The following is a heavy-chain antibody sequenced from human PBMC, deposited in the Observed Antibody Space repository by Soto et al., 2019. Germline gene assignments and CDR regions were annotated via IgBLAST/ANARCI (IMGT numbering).Heavy chain of an antibody. CDR1: GFTFSDYY. CDR3: ATAGAAAGALAY. J-gene: IGHJ4*02. Sequence: QVQLVESGGGLVQPGGSLRLSCAASGFTFSDYYMSWIRQAPGKGLEWVSYISSSSSYTNYADSVKGRFTISRDNAKNSLFLQMSSLRADDTAVYYCATAGAAAGALAYWGQGILVTVSS. V-gene: IGHV3-11*06. D-gene: IGHD6-13*01. CDR2: ISSSSSYT.